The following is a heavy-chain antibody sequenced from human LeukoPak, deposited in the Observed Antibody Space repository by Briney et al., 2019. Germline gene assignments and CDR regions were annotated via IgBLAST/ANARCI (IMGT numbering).Heavy chain of an antibody. CDR1: GFTFSSYS. Sequence: GFLRLSCAASGFTFSSYSMNWVRQAPGKGLEWVSSISSSSSYIYYADSVKGRFTISRDNAKNSLYLQMNSLRAEDTAVYYCARFIAAPYYFDYWGRGTLVTVSS. CDR3: ARFIAAPYYFDY. J-gene: IGHJ4*02. V-gene: IGHV3-21*01. D-gene: IGHD6-13*01. CDR2: ISSSSSYI.